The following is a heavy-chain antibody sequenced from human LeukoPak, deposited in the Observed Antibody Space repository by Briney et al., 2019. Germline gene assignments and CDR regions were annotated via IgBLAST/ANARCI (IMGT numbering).Heavy chain of an antibody. V-gene: IGHV1-2*02. CDR3: ARAEAIDY. D-gene: IGHD5-12*01. Sequence: GASVKVSCKASGYTFTAYYMHWVRQAPGQGLEWMGWINPNSGGTKYAQKFQGRVTMTRDTSISTAYMELSSQRSNDTAVYYCARAEAIDYWGQGTLVTVSS. CDR2: INPNSGGT. CDR1: GYTFTAYY. J-gene: IGHJ4*02.